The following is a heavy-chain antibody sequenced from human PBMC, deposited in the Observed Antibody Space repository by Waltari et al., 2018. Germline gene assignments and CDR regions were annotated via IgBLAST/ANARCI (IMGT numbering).Heavy chain of an antibody. J-gene: IGHJ4*02. D-gene: IGHD2-21*02. CDR3: AKDMRLVVTAIDY. CDR2: ISWNSGSI. V-gene: IGHV3-9*01. Sequence: EVQLVESGGGLVQPGRSLRLSCAASGFTFDDYAMHWVRQAPGKGLEWVSGISWNSGSIGYADSVKGRFTISRDNAKNSLYLQMNSLRAEDTALYYCAKDMRLVVTAIDYWGQGTLVTVSS. CDR1: GFTFDDYA.